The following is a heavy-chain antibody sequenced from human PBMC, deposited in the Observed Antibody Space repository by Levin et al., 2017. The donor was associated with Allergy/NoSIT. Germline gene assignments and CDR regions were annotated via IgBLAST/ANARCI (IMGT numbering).Heavy chain of an antibody. J-gene: IGHJ3*02. CDR1: GFTFSNYY. Sequence: GGSLRLSCAASGFTFSNYYMGWIRQAPGKGLEWISYISSSGTSKYYADSVKGRFTTSRDRAKKSLYLQMNSLRAEDTAMYYCARAFNDGFDIWGQGTMVTVSS. CDR2: ISSSGTSK. V-gene: IGHV3-11*01. CDR3: ARAFNDGFDI.